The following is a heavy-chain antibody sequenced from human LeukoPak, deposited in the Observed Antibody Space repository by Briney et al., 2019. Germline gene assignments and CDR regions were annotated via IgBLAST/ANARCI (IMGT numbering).Heavy chain of an antibody. Sequence: SVKVSCKASGGTFSSYAISWVRQAPGQGLEWMGGIIPIFGTANYAQKFQGRVTITTDESTSTAYMELSSLRSEDTAVYYCARSSLYSEYSSSWYGLYYFDYWGQGTLVTVSS. CDR2: IIPIFGTA. V-gene: IGHV1-69*05. CDR3: ARSSLYSEYSSSWYGLYYFDY. J-gene: IGHJ4*02. D-gene: IGHD6-13*01. CDR1: GGTFSSYA.